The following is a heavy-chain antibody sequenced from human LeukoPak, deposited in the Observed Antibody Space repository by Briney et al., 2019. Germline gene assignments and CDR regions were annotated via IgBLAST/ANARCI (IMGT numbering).Heavy chain of an antibody. V-gene: IGHV3-23*01. Sequence: GGSLRLSCAASGLTFSRYAMSWVRQAPGKGLEWVSAISASGGSTYYADSVRGRFTISRDNSKNTLYLQMNSLRVEDTAVYYCAKEVYYFDTSGLYSFAFDIWGQGTMVTVPS. CDR1: GLTFSRYA. CDR3: AKEVYYFDTSGLYSFAFDI. D-gene: IGHD3-22*01. J-gene: IGHJ3*02. CDR2: ISASGGST.